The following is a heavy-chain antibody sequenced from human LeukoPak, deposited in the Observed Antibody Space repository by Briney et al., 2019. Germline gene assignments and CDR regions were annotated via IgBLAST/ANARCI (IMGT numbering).Heavy chain of an antibody. CDR3: ARDYACSGGSCYPPDSDY. D-gene: IGHD2-15*01. CDR1: GFTFSSYS. CDR2: ISSSSSYI. J-gene: IGHJ4*02. Sequence: GGSLRLSCAASGFTFSSYSMNWVRQAPGKGLEWVSSISSSSSYIYYADSVKGRFTISRDNAKNSLYLQMNSLRAEDTAVYYCARDYACSGGSCYPPDSDYWGQGTLVTVSS. V-gene: IGHV3-21*01.